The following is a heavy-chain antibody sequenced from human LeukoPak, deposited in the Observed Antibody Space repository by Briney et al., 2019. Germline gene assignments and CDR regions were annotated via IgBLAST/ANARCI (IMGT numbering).Heavy chain of an antibody. CDR1: GYTFTGHY. J-gene: IGHJ6*02. D-gene: IGHD2-8*01. V-gene: IGHV1-2*02. CDR2: INPNIGGP. Sequence: GASVKVSCKASGYTFTGHYMHWVRLAPGQGLEWMGWINPNIGGPNYAQKFQGRVIMTRDTSISTAYMELRRLTSDDTAVYYCTRTKGYCTNTSCPGGMDVWGQGTTVTVSS. CDR3: TRTKGYCTNTSCPGGMDV.